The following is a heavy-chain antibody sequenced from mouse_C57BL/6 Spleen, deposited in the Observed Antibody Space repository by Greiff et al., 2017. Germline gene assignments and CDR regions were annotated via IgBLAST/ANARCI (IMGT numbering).Heavy chain of an antibody. CDR1: GYTFTDYE. CDR2: IDPETGGT. J-gene: IGHJ2*01. D-gene: IGHD1-1*01. Sequence: VKLMESGAELVRPGASVTLSCKASGYTFTDYEMHWVKQTPVHGLEWIGAIDPETGGTAYNQKFKGKAILTADKSSSTAYMELRSLTSEDSAVYYCTRRGYGTSWYFDYWGQGTTLTVSS. V-gene: IGHV1-15*01. CDR3: TRRGYGTSWYFDY.